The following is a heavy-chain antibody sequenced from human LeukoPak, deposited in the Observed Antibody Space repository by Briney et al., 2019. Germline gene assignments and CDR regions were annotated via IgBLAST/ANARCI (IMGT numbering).Heavy chain of an antibody. CDR1: GFTFSSYG. J-gene: IGHJ4*02. CDR2: ISYDGSNK. D-gene: IGHD3-3*01. CDR3: AKEKNDFWSGYHPYYFDY. V-gene: IGHV3-30*18. Sequence: PGGSLRLPCAASGFTFSSYGMHWVRQAPGKGLEWVAVISYDGSNKYYADSVKGRFTISRDNSKNTLYLQMNSLRAEDTAVYYCAKEKNDFWSGYHPYYFDYWGRGTLVTVSS.